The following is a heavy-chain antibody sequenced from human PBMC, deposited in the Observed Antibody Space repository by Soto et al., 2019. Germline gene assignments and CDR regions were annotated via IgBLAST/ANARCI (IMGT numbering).Heavy chain of an antibody. CDR1: GFTFSSYA. CDR3: ARGLTGYSRLSPYYYYYGMDV. D-gene: IGHD3-9*01. Sequence: GGSLRLSCAASGFTFSSYAMHWVRQAPGKGLEWAAAISYDGSNKYYADSVKGRFTISRDNSKNTLYLQMNSLRAEDTAVYYCARGLTGYSRLSPYYYYYGMDVWGQGTTVTVSS. V-gene: IGHV3-30-3*01. J-gene: IGHJ6*02. CDR2: ISYDGSNK.